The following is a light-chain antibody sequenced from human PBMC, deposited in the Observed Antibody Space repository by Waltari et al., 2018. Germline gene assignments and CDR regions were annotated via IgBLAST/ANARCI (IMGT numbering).Light chain of an antibody. CDR1: TSDIGTYDY. Sequence: QFALTQPASVSGSPGQSITISCTGTTSDIGTYDYVSWYQHHPGEAPKLILYDVRHRPSGVPNRFSGSKSDNTASLTISGLQAEDESDYYCSSFTTRSTWVFGGGTKLTVL. CDR2: DVR. J-gene: IGLJ3*02. V-gene: IGLV2-14*03. CDR3: SSFTTRSTWV.